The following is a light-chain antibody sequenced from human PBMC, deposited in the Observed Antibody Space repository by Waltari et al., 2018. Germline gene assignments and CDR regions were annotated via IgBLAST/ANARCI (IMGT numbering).Light chain of an antibody. Sequence: DIQMTQSPSSLSASVGYRVSIPCRASQSISTHLNWYQQKPGKAPKLLIYAASNLQSGVPSRFSGRGSETDFTLTISSLQPEDFAVYYCQQSYNTPRTFGPGTKVDIK. CDR2: AAS. J-gene: IGKJ3*01. CDR1: QSISTH. CDR3: QQSYNTPRT. V-gene: IGKV1-39*01.